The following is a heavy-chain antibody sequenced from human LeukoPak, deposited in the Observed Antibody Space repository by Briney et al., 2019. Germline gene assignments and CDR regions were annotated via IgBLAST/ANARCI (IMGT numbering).Heavy chain of an antibody. Sequence: GGSLRLSCAASGFTFSSYEMNWVRQAPGKGLEWVSYISSSGSTIYYADSVKGRFTISRDNAKNSLYLQMNSLRAEDTAVYYCARGSGYDRGDLDYWGQGTLVTVSS. V-gene: IGHV3-48*03. CDR3: ARGSGYDRGDLDY. CDR2: ISSSGSTI. J-gene: IGHJ4*02. D-gene: IGHD5-12*01. CDR1: GFTFSSYE.